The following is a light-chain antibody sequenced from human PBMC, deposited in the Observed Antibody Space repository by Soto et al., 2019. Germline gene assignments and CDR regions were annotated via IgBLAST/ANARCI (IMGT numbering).Light chain of an antibody. CDR1: SSDVGGYNY. Sequence: QSVLTQPASVSGSPGQSITISCTGTSSDVGGYNYVSWFQQHPGKAPKLIIYEVSYRPSGVSSRFSGSKSGNRASLTISGLQAEDEADYYCSSYTTRSTHVVFGGGTKVTVL. CDR2: EVS. CDR3: SSYTTRSTHVV. V-gene: IGLV2-14*01. J-gene: IGLJ2*01.